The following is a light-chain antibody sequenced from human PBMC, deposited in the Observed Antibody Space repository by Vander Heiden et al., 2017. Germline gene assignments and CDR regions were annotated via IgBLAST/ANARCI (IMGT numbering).Light chain of an antibody. CDR3: QSYDSSLSGYV. CDR1: SSNIGAGYG. J-gene: IGLJ1*01. Sequence: QSVLTQPPSVSGAPGQRVTISCTGCSSNIGAGYGVHCYRQLPGTAPNLLIYGNSNRPSGVPDRFSGSKSGTSASLAITGLQAEDEADYYCQSYDSSLSGYVFGTGTKVTVL. V-gene: IGLV1-40*01. CDR2: GNS.